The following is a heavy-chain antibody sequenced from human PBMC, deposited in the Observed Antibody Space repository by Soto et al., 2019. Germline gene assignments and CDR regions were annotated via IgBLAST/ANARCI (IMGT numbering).Heavy chain of an antibody. CDR2: ISAYNGNS. CDR1: GYTFSTYG. V-gene: IGHV1-18*01. J-gene: IGHJ6*02. Sequence: QVQLVQSGAEVKKPGASVKVSCKASGYTFSTYGISWARQAPGQGLEWMGWISAYNGNSKNTQKLQGRVTMTTDTATDSAYMELRSLRSDDTAVYFCVSHGRVGVMKFDYHNGMDVWGQGPRSPSP. D-gene: IGHD2-8*01. CDR3: VSHGRVGVMKFDYHNGMDV.